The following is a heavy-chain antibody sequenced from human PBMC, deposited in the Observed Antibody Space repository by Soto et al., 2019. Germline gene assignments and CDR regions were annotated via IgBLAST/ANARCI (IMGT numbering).Heavy chain of an antibody. V-gene: IGHV1-18*01. D-gene: IGHD6-6*01. Sequence: ASVKVSCKASGYTFTSYGISWVRQAPGQGLEWMGWISAYNGNTNYAQKLQGRVTMTTDTSTSTAYMELRSLRSDDTAVYYCARDPPEYSSSSELYYFDYWGQGTLVTVSS. CDR3: ARDPPEYSSSSELYYFDY. J-gene: IGHJ4*02. CDR1: GYTFTSYG. CDR2: ISAYNGNT.